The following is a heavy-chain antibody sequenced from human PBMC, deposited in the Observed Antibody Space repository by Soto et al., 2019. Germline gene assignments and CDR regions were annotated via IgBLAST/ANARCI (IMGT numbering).Heavy chain of an antibody. CDR1: GGSISSSSYY. CDR2: IYYSGST. CDR3: ARRAEYYDILTGYYRNWFDP. V-gene: IGHV4-39*01. Sequence: PSETLSLTCTVSGGSISSSSYYWGWIRQPPGKGLEWIGRIYYSGSTYYNPSLKSRVTISVDTSKNQFSLKLSSVTAADTAVYYCARRAEYYDILTGYYRNWFDPWGQGTLVNVSS. D-gene: IGHD3-9*01. J-gene: IGHJ5*02.